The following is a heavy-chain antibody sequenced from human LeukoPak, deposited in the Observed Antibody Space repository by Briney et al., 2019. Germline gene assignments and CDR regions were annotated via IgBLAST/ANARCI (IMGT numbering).Heavy chain of an antibody. CDR2: ISGSGENT. V-gene: IGHV3-23*01. J-gene: IGHJ4*02. Sequence: GGSLRLSCAASGFTFSSYAMSWVRQAPGKGLEWVSGISGSGENTYYVDSVKDRFTISRDNSKNTLYLQMTNLRVEDTAVYFCAQDRFVSSGRDDYWGQGTLVTVSS. CDR1: GFTFSSYA. CDR3: AQDRFVSSGRDDY. D-gene: IGHD6-19*01.